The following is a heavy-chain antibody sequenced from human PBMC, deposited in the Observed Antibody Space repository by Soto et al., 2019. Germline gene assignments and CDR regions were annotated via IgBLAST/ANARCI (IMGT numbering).Heavy chain of an antibody. V-gene: IGHV1-24*01. D-gene: IGHD6-13*01. J-gene: IGHJ5*02. CDR3: ARGRAAAGMSVNWFDP. Sequence: ASVKVSCKVSGYTLTELSMHWVRQAPGKGLEWMGGFDPEDGETIYAQKFQGRVTISVDTSKNQFSLKLSSVTAADTAVYYCARGRAAAGMSVNWFDPWGQGTLVTVSS. CDR2: FDPEDGET. CDR1: GYTLTELS.